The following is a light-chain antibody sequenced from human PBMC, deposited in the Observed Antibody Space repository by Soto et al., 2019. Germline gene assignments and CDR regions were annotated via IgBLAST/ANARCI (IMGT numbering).Light chain of an antibody. CDR1: QSISNY. Sequence: DIQMTQSPASLSSSVGDRVNITCRASQSISNYLNWYRQQPGTAPKLLIYTESTLQSGVQSRFSGGGSGTDFTLTISSLQPEDFATYYCQQLYSAPLTFGGGTKVDIK. V-gene: IGKV1-39*01. CDR3: QQLYSAPLT. CDR2: TES. J-gene: IGKJ4*01.